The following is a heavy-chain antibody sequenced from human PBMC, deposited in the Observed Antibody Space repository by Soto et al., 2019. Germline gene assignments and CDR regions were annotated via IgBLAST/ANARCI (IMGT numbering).Heavy chain of an antibody. CDR3: ARDDALRFSGV. CDR2: IKQDGSEK. CDR1: GFTFSSYW. Sequence: QLVESGGGLVQPGGSLRLSCAASGFTFSSYWMSWVRQAPGKGLEWVANIKQDGSEKYYVDSVKGRFTISRDNAKNSLYLQMNSLRAEDTSVYYCARDDALRFSGVWGKGTTVTVSS. D-gene: IGHD3-3*01. V-gene: IGHV3-7*03. J-gene: IGHJ6*04.